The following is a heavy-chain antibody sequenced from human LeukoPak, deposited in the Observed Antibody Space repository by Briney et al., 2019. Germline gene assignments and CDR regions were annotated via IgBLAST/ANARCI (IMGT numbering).Heavy chain of an antibody. V-gene: IGHV3-48*01. CDR3: ARGANYGSGSYLGDWFDP. CDR2: ISSSSTTI. CDR1: GFTFSSYS. J-gene: IGHJ5*02. D-gene: IGHD3-10*01. Sequence: GGSLRLSCAASGFTFSSYSMMWVRQAPGKGLEWVSYISSSSTTIHYADSVKGRFTISRDNAKNSVYLQMNSLRAEDTAVYYCARGANYGSGSYLGDWFDPWGQGTLVTVSS.